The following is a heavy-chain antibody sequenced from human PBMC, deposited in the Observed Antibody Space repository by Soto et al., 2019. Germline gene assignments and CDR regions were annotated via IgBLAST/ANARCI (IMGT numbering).Heavy chain of an antibody. Sequence: GGSLRLSCEASGFTFSSYSMSWVRQAPGKGLEWVSTISDSDGTADFADSVKGRFTVARDNSRSTLYLQMNSLRAEDTAVYYCAKRVVPGAEDYYYFAMDVWGQGTTVTVSS. CDR1: GFTFSSYS. J-gene: IGHJ6*02. CDR2: ISDSDGTA. CDR3: AKRVVPGAEDYYYFAMDV. D-gene: IGHD2-2*01. V-gene: IGHV3-23*01.